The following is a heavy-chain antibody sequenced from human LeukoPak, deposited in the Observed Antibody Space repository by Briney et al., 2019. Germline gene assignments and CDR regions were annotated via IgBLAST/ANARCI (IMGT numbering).Heavy chain of an antibody. CDR1: GFTFSSYW. CDR3: ARSLWPEDY. CDR2: IKQDGSEK. D-gene: IGHD5-18*01. V-gene: IGHV3-7*01. J-gene: IGHJ4*02. Sequence: GGSLRLSCAASGFTFSSYWMSWVRQAPGKGLEWVANIKQDGSEKNYVDSVKGRFTISRDNARTSLYLQMNSLRAEDTAVYYCARSLWPEDYWGQGTLVTVSS.